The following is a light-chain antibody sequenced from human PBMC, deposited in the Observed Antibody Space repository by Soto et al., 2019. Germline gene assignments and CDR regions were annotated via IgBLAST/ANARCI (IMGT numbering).Light chain of an antibody. CDR1: QSISSY. CDR2: DAS. J-gene: IGKJ5*01. CDR3: QQYNTFSIA. V-gene: IGKV1-5*01. Sequence: DIQITRSPSSLSSSLLDIVTITCRASQSISSYLNWYQQKPGKAPKLLIYDASSLESGVPSRFSGSGSGTDFTLTISGLQPDDFATYYCQQYNTFSIAFGQGTRLEIK.